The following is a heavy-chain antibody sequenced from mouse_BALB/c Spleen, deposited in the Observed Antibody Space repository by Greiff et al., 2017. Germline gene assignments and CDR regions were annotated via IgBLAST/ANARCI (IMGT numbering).Heavy chain of an antibody. CDR3: ARLGGNYYFDY. Sequence: EVKLQESGGDLVKPGGSLKLSCAASGFTFSSYGMSWVRQTPDKRLEWVATISSGGSYTYYPDSVKGRFTISRDNAKNTLYLQMSSLKSEDTAMYYCARLGGNYYFDYWGQGTTLTVSS. J-gene: IGHJ2*01. CDR1: GFTFSSYG. CDR2: ISSGGSYT. D-gene: IGHD2-1*01. V-gene: IGHV5-6*01.